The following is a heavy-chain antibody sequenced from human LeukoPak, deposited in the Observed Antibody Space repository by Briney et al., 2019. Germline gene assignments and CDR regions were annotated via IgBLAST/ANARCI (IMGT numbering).Heavy chain of an antibody. CDR3: ARVGYYDSSGYPRIFDY. CDR2: IDAGNGDT. J-gene: IGHJ4*02. Sequence: ASVKVSCKASGYTFTTSALHWVRQAPGQRLEWMGWIDAGNGDTKYSQKFQGRVTITRDTSASTAYMELSSLRSEDTAVYYCARVGYYDSSGYPRIFDYWGQGTLVTVSS. D-gene: IGHD3-22*01. CDR1: GYTFTTSA. V-gene: IGHV1-3*01.